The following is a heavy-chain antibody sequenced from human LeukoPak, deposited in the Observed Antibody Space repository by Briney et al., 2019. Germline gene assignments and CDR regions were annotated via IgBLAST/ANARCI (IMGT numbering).Heavy chain of an antibody. CDR1: GGSISVYY. V-gene: IGHV4-59*12. CDR2: IYYSGRT. J-gene: IGHJ4*02. D-gene: IGHD1-26*01. CDR3: AREVGAYSGSYRDY. Sequence: SETLSLTCSVSGGSISVYYWSWIRQPPGKGLEWIGYIYYSGRTSHNPFLKSRATMSVDTSKNQFSLKLSSVTAADTAVYYCAREVGAYSGSYRDYWGQGTLVTGSS.